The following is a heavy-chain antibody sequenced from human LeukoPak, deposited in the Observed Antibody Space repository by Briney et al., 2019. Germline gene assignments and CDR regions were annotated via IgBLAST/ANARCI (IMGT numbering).Heavy chain of an antibody. CDR3: ARGAMVRGSQYYMDV. J-gene: IGHJ6*03. CDR1: CGSINRYY. V-gene: IGHV4-59*01. Sequence: SETLSLIRTVSCGSINRYYWRWIRHPPGKGLEWIGDNYYRGITNHNPSLKNRVTISVDTSKNQLSLKLSSVTAADTAVYYCARGAMVRGSQYYMDVWGKGTTVTISS. D-gene: IGHD3-10*01. CDR2: NYYRGIT.